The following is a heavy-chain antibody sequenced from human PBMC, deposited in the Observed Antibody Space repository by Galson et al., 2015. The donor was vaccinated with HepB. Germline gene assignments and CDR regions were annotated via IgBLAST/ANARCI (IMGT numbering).Heavy chain of an antibody. J-gene: IGHJ4*02. V-gene: IGHV1-18*01. CDR3: ATYSSRNHFDY. D-gene: IGHD6-13*01. Sequence: SVKVSCKASGYTFTSYGITWVRQAPGQGLEWMGWIRAYNGDTNYAQTLQDRVTMTADTSTSTAYMELRGLRSDDTAVYYCATYSSRNHFDYWGQGTLVTVSS. CDR1: GYTFTSYG. CDR2: IRAYNGDT.